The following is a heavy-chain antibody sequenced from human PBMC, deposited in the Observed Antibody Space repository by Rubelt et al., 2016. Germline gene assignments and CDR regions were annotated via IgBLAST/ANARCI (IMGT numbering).Heavy chain of an antibody. CDR3: AREPIAAAV. Sequence: VQLLESGGRLVQPGGSLRLACAASGFTFSDFAMSWVRQAPGKGLEWVSYISSSSTIYYADSVKGRFTISRDNAKNSLYLQMNSLRAEDTAVYYCAREPIAAAVWGQGTMVTVSS. CDR2: ISSSSTI. D-gene: IGHD6-13*01. CDR1: GFTFSDFA. J-gene: IGHJ3*01. V-gene: IGHV3-69-1*01.